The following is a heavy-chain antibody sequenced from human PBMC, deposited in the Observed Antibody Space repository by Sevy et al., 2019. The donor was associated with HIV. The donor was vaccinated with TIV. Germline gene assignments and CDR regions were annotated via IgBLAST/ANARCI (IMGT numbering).Heavy chain of an antibody. CDR3: TTDMYYYDSSGYPQAFDI. CDR2: IKSKTDGGTR. D-gene: IGHD3-22*01. CDR1: GFTFSNAW. J-gene: IGHJ3*02. Sequence: GGSLRLSCAASGFTFSNAWMSWVRQAPGKGLEWVGRIKSKTDGGTRDYAAPVKGRFTISRDDSKNTLYLQMNSLKTEDTAVYYCTTDMYYYDSSGYPQAFDIWGQGTMVTVSS. V-gene: IGHV3-15*01.